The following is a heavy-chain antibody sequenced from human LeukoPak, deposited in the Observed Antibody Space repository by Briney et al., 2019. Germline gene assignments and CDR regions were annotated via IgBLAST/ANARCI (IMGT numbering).Heavy chain of an antibody. Sequence: GRSLRLSCAASGFTFTDYSMHWVRQVPGKGLEWVSTINWNGRAVGYADSVRGRFTISRDNAKNSLYLQMNSLRAEDTAVYYCARFKVAAADDAFDIWGQGTMVTVSS. CDR1: GFTFTDYS. CDR2: INWNGRAV. V-gene: IGHV3-9*01. CDR3: ARFKVAAADDAFDI. D-gene: IGHD6-19*01. J-gene: IGHJ3*02.